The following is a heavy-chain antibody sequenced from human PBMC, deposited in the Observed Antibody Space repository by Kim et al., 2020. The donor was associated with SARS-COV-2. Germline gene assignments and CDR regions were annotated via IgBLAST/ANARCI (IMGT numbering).Heavy chain of an antibody. D-gene: IGHD2-15*01. Sequence: GGSLRLSCAASGFTFDDYAMHWVRQAPGKGLEWVSGISWNSGSIGYADSVKGRFTISRDNAKNSLYLQMNSLRAEDTALYYCAKGAAKYCSGGSCYSFDYWGQGTLVTVSS. V-gene: IGHV3-9*01. CDR3: AKGAAKYCSGGSCYSFDY. J-gene: IGHJ4*02. CDR2: ISWNSGSI. CDR1: GFTFDDYA.